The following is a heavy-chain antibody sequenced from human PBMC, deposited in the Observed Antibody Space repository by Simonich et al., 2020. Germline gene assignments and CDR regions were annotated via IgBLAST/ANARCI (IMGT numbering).Heavy chain of an antibody. J-gene: IGHJ3*02. D-gene: IGHD6-6*01. Sequence: QVQLVQSGAEVKKPGASVKVSCKASGYTFTGYYMHWVRQAPGQGLEWKGWNNPNSGGTNYAKKCQGRVTMTRDTSISTAYMGLSRLRSDDTAVDYCARARLYSSSHAFDIWGQGTMVTVSS. CDR2: NNPNSGGT. CDR3: ARARLYSSSHAFDI. V-gene: IGHV1-2*02. CDR1: GYTFTGYY.